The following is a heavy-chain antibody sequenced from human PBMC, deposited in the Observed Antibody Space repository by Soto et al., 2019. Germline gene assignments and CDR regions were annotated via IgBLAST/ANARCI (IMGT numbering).Heavy chain of an antibody. V-gene: IGHV4-4*02. CDR1: SGSISSSNW. D-gene: IGHD2-15*01. CDR2: IYHSGST. J-gene: IGHJ5*02. CDR3: ARGKLEGYCSGGSCYSGSNWFDP. Sequence: SETLSLTXAVSSGSISSSNWWSWVRQPPGKGLEWIGEIYHSGSTNYNPSLKSRVTISVDKSKNQFSLKLSSVTAADTAVYYCARGKLEGYCSGGSCYSGSNWFDPWGQGTLVTVSS.